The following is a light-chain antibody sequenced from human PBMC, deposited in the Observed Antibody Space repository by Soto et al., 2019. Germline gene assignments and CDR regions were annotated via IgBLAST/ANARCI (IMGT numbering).Light chain of an antibody. CDR3: QQYESFPLT. CDR2: AAS. CDR1: QGISSY. Sequence: DIQLTQSPSFLSASVGDRVTITCRASQGISSYLAWYQQKPGKAPKLLIYAASTLQSGVPSRFSGSGSGTEFTLTISSLQPEDFATYYCQQYESFPLTFGGGTRVEIK. J-gene: IGKJ4*01. V-gene: IGKV1-9*01.